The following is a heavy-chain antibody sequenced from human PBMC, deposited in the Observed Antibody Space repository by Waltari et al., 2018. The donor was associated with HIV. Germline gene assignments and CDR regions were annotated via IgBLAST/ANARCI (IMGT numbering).Heavy chain of an antibody. D-gene: IGHD2-15*01. CDR3: ARALGSWYAFDY. V-gene: IGHV3-21*01. Sequence: EVQLVESGGGLVKPGGSLRLSCAASGFTFSSYSMNWVRQAPGKGLEWVSSISSSSSYIYYADSVKGRFTISRDNAKNSLYLQMNSLRAEDTAVYYCARALGSWYAFDYWGQGTLVTVSS. J-gene: IGHJ4*02. CDR2: ISSSSSYI. CDR1: GFTFSSYS.